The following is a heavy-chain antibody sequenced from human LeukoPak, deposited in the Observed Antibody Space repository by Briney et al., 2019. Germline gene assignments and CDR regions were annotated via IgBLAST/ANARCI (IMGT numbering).Heavy chain of an antibody. Sequence: GGSLRLSCAASGFTFTSYNMNWVRQAPGKGLEWVSSITSSSSYIYYADSVKGRFTISRDNTKNSLYLQMDSLRVEDTAVYYCARDPYSGNYGAYYYYYMDVWGKGTTVTISS. CDR1: GFTFTSYN. V-gene: IGHV3-21*06. CDR3: ARDPYSGNYGAYYYYYMDV. J-gene: IGHJ6*03. D-gene: IGHD1-26*01. CDR2: ITSSSSYI.